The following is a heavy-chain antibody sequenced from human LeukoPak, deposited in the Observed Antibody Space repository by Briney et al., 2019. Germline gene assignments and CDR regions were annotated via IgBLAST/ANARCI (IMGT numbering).Heavy chain of an antibody. CDR2: INPNSGGT. CDR1: GYTFTGYY. J-gene: IGHJ4*02. V-gene: IGHV1-2*06. Sequence: ASVKVSCKASGYTFTGYYMHWVRQAPGQGLEWMGRINPNSGGTNYAQKFQGRVTMTRDTSISTAYMELSRLRSDATAVYYCARGGAYYDFWSGYYIYVYWGQGTLVTVSS. D-gene: IGHD3-3*01. CDR3: ARGGAYYDFWSGYYIYVY.